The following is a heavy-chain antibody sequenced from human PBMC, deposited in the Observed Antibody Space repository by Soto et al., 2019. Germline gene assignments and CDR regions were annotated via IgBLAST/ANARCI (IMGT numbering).Heavy chain of an antibody. CDR1: SGSISSDNW. CDR3: ARDKASFHCSSTSCYEGYYYYGMDV. Sequence: SETLSLTCAVSSGSISSDNWWSWVRQSPEKGLEWIGEIHHNGGTNYNPSLKSLVTMSVDKSKNQFSLKLSFVTAADTAVYYCARDKASFHCSSTSCYEGYYYYGMDVWGQGTTVTVSS. D-gene: IGHD2-2*01. V-gene: IGHV4-4*02. CDR2: IHHNGGT. J-gene: IGHJ6*02.